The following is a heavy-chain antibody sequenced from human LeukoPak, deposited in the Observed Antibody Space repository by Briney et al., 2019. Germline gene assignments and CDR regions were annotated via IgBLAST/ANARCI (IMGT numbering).Heavy chain of an antibody. D-gene: IGHD4-17*01. J-gene: IGHJ4*02. CDR1: GYTFTDYY. CDR3: GRGERYGDYNPPIDC. Sequence: ASVKVSCEASGYTFTDYYMHWVRQAPGPGLEWMGWINPNVGATTYAQKFQGRVTMTRDTSIGTAYMELSSLRSDDTAVYYCGRGERYGDYNPPIDCWGQGTLVIVSS. V-gene: IGHV1-2*02. CDR2: INPNVGAT.